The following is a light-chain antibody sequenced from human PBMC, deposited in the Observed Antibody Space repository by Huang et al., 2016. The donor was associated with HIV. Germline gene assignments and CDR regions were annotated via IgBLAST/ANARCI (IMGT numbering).Light chain of an antibody. CDR3: QQYNNWPPEET. V-gene: IGKV3-15*01. CDR1: QSVSSN. Sequence: EIVMTQSPVTLSVSPGERATLSCRASQSVSSNLAWYQQKAGQAPRLLIYGASTRATGIPARFSCSGSGTEFTLTISSLQSEDFAVYYCQQYNNWPPEETFGPGTKVDIK. CDR2: GAS. J-gene: IGKJ3*01.